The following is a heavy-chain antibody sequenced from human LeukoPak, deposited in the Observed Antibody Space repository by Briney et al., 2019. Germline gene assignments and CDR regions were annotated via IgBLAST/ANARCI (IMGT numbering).Heavy chain of an antibody. J-gene: IGHJ4*02. CDR1: NGSIITSSYS. CDR3: ARQKILDDNYDSSGYYVDQ. V-gene: IGHV4-39*01. CDR2: IYYRGRT. Sequence: PSETLSLTCTVSNGSIITSSYSWGWIRQPPGKGLEWIGSIYYRGRTYYNPSLKIRVTISADTSKNQFSLNLSPVTASDTAVYYCARQKILDDNYDSSGYYVDQWGQGSLVTVSS. D-gene: IGHD3-22*01.